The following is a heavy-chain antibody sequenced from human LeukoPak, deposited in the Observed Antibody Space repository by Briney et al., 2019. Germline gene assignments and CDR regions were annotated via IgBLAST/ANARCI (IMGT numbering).Heavy chain of an antibody. Sequence: SETLSLTCAVSGYIITSGYYWGWIRQPPGKGLEWIGSIYHSGSTYYNPSLKTRVTISVDTSKNQFSLKLSSVTASDTAVYYCARLYLRDHCSSTSCYGLYFDYWGQGTLVTVSS. V-gene: IGHV4-38-2*01. CDR2: IYHSGST. J-gene: IGHJ4*02. D-gene: IGHD2-2*01. CDR3: ARLYLRDHCSSTSCYGLYFDY. CDR1: GYIITSGYY.